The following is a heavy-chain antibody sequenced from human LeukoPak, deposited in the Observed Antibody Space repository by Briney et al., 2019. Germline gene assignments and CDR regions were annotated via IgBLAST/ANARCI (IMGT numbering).Heavy chain of an antibody. CDR1: GGSISSYY. J-gene: IGHJ3*02. Sequence: ETLSLTCTVSGGSISSYYWSWIRQPAGKGPEWIGRIYTSGSTNYNPPLKSRVTMSVDTSKNQFSLKLTSVTAADTAVYYCARAKDNYRGNDAFDIWGQGTMVTVSS. V-gene: IGHV4-4*07. D-gene: IGHD4/OR15-4a*01. CDR3: ARAKDNYRGNDAFDI. CDR2: IYTSGST.